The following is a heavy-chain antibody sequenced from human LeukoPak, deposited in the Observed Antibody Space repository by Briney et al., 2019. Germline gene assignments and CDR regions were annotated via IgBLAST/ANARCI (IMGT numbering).Heavy chain of an antibody. CDR3: ARATYDTTPQDY. CDR2: ISAYNGNT. J-gene: IGHJ4*02. Sequence: ASVKVSCKASGYTFTSYDINWVRQAPGQGLEWMGGISAYNGNTNYAQKLQGRVTMTTDTSTSTAYMELRSLRSDDTAVYYCARATYDTTPQDYLGQGTQVTVSS. V-gene: IGHV1-18*01. CDR1: GYTFTSYD. D-gene: IGHD3-9*01.